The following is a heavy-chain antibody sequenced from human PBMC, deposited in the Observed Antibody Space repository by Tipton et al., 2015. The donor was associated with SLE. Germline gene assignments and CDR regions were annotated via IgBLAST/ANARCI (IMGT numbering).Heavy chain of an antibody. CDR3: VKSVVVVSPRDYYYYVDV. D-gene: IGHD2-15*01. V-gene: IGHV4-61*02. J-gene: IGHJ6*03. Sequence: TLSLTCTVSGDSFSIGSSSWNWVRQPAGKGLEWIGLIYNSGITNYNPSLQSRVTLSVDMSKNQFSLRLSSVTAADTGVYYCVKSVVVVSPRDYYYYVDVWGKGTTVNVSS. CDR1: GDSFSIGSSS. CDR2: IYNSGIT.